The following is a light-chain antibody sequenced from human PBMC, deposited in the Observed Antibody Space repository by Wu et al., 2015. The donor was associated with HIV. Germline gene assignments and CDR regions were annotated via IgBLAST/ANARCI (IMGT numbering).Light chain of an antibody. J-gene: IGKJ1*01. CDR2: AAS. V-gene: IGKV1-8*01. CDR1: ESISSY. Sequence: AIRITQSPSSLSASTGDRVTITCRANESISSYLAWFQQKPGEAPKLLIYAASTLQSGVPSRFSGSGSGTDFILTISCLQSEDFASYYCQQYYGYPRTFGQGTKVETK. CDR3: QQYYGYPRT.